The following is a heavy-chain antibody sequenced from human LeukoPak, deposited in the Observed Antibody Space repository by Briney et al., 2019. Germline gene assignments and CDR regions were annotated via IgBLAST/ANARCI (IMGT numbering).Heavy chain of an antibody. CDR1: GFTFSSHS. CDR2: ISHRDDTV. D-gene: IGHD6-13*01. V-gene: IGHV3-48*04. J-gene: IGHJ5*02. CDR3: AKDLGGAAAGSFDP. Sequence: GGSLRLSCAASGFTFSSHSMNWVRQAPGKGLEWLSFISHRDDTVYYADSVKGRFTISRDNAKNSLYLQMNSLRAEDTALYYCAKDLGGAAAGSFDPWGQGTLVTVSS.